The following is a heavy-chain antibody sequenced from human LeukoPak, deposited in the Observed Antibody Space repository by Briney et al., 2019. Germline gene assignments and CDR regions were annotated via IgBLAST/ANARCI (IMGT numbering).Heavy chain of an antibody. D-gene: IGHD3-22*01. Sequence: SETLSLTCTVSGGPISSYYWSWIRQPPGKGLEWIGYIYYSGSTNYNPSLKSRVTISVDTSKNQFSLKLSSVTAADTAVYYCARLSSGYYYWASYGMDVWGQGTTVTVSS. J-gene: IGHJ6*02. CDR3: ARLSSGYYYWASYGMDV. CDR2: IYYSGST. CDR1: GGPISSYY. V-gene: IGHV4-59*08.